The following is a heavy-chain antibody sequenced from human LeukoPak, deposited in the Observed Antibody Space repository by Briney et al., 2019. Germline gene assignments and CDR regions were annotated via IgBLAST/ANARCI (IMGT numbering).Heavy chain of an antibody. CDR2: INPSGGST. V-gene: IGHV1-46*01. Sequence: ASVKVSCKASGYTFTSYYMHWVRQAPAQGLEWMGIINPSGGSTSYAQKFQGRVTMTRDTSTSTVYMELSSLRSEDTAVYYCARDGRDGYNYYYYYMDVWGKGTTVTVSS. J-gene: IGHJ6*03. CDR3: ARDGRDGYNYYYYYMDV. D-gene: IGHD5-24*01. CDR1: GYTFTSYY.